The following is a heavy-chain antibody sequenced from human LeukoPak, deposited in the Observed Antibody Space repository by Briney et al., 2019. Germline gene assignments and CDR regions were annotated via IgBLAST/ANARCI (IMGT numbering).Heavy chain of an antibody. CDR1: GFTFSSYS. D-gene: IGHD3-10*01. CDR3: ARDRFGRSIDY. Sequence: GGSLRLSCAASGFTFSSYSMNWVRQAPGKGLEWVAVISYDGSNKYYADSVKGRFTISRDNSKNTLYLQMNSLRAEDTAVYYCARDRFGRSIDYWGQGTLVTVSS. CDR2: ISYDGSNK. V-gene: IGHV3-30*03. J-gene: IGHJ4*02.